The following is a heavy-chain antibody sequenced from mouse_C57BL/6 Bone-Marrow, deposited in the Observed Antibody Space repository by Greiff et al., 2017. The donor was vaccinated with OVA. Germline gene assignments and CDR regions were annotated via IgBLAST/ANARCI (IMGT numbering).Heavy chain of an antibody. V-gene: IGHV1-15*01. J-gene: IGHJ2*01. CDR2: INPETGGT. CDR3: TRVVATEYALDY. D-gene: IGHD2-2*01. CDR1: GYTFTDYE. Sequence: QVQLKQSGAELVRPGASVTLSCKASGYTFTDYEMHWVKQTPVHGLEWIGAINPETGGTAYNQTFKGKAILTADKSSSTAYMEIRSLTAEDSAVYYCTRVVATEYALDYWGQGTTLTVSS.